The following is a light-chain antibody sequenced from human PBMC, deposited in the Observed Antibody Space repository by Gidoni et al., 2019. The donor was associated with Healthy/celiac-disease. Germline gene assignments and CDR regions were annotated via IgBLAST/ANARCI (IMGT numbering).Light chain of an antibody. V-gene: IGLV6-57*03. CDR2: EDN. CDR1: SGSIASNS. J-gene: IGLJ3*02. Sequence: NFMLTQPHPVSASTGKTVTISCTRSSGSIASNSVQWYQQRPGSAPTTVIYEDNQRPSGVPDRFSGSIDSSSNSASLTISGLKTEDEADYYCQSYDSSNQVFGGGTKLTVL. CDR3: QSYDSSNQV.